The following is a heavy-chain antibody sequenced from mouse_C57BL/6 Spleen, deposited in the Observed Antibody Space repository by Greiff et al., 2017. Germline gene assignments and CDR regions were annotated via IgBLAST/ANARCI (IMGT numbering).Heavy chain of an antibody. CDR2: ISSGSSTI. D-gene: IGHD1-1*01. V-gene: IGHV5-17*01. CDR3: ARDTTVEDYAMDY. Sequence: EVKLEESGGGLVKPGGSLKLSCAASGFTFSDYGMHWVRQAPEKGLEWVAYISSGSSTIYSADTVKGRFTISRDNAKNTLFLQMTRLRSEDTAMYYCARDTTVEDYAMDYWGQGTSVTVSS. CDR1: GFTFSDYG. J-gene: IGHJ4*01.